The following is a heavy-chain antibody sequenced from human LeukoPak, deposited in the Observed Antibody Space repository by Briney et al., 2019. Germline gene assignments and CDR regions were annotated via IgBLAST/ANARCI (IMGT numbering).Heavy chain of an antibody. CDR2: IYHSGST. CDR3: ARGPVDTAMPDFDY. Sequence: PSETLSLTCAVSGGSISSSNWWSWVRQPPGKGLEWIGEIYHSGSTNYNPCLKSRVTISVDKSKNQFSLKLSSVTAADTAVYYCARGPVDTAMPDFDYWGQGTLVTVSS. CDR1: GGSISSSNW. V-gene: IGHV4-4*02. D-gene: IGHD5-18*01. J-gene: IGHJ4*02.